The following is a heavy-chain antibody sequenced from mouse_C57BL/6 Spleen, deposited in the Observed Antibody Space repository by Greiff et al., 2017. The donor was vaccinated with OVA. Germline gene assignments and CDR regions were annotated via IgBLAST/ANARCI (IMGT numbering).Heavy chain of an antibody. CDR1: GYTFTSYW. V-gene: IGHV1-53*01. CDR2: INPSNGGT. Sequence: VQLQQPGTELVKPGASVKLSCKASGYTFTSYWMHWVKQRPGQGLEWIGNINPSNGGTNYNEKFKSKATLTVDKSSSTAYMQLSSLTSEDSAVYYCARERLTTVVAPYYYAMDYWGQGTSVTVSS. D-gene: IGHD1-1*01. CDR3: ARERLTTVVAPYYYAMDY. J-gene: IGHJ4*01.